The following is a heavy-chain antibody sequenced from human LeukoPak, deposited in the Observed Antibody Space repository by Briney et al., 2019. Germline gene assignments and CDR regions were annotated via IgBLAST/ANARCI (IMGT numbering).Heavy chain of an antibody. J-gene: IGHJ6*03. D-gene: IGHD3-10*01. CDR1: GFIFSNYD. V-gene: IGHV3-30*03. Sequence: GGSLRLSCAASGFIFSNYDMHWVRQAPGKGLEWVAVISHDGRNKYYGDSVKGRFTISRDNSKNTLYLQMNGLRPEDTAKYYCASLVSLWLGESELAAGHVDKDVWGKGTTVTVSS. CDR3: ASLVSLWLGESELAAGHVDKDV. CDR2: ISHDGRNK.